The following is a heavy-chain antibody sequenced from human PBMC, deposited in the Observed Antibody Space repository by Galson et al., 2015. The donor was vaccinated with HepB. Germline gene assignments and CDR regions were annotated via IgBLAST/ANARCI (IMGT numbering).Heavy chain of an antibody. CDR2: ISSSSSYI. J-gene: IGHJ4*02. D-gene: IGHD3-3*01. CDR3: AKAMIWHGLWSGYDLYY. Sequence: SLRLSCAASGITLSTYSMNWVRQAPGKGLEWVSSISSSSSYIYYADSVKGRFTISRDNAKNTVYLQMNRLGAEDTAIYYCAKAMIWHGLWSGYDLYYWGQGALGTVSP. V-gene: IGHV3-21*04. CDR1: GITLSTYS.